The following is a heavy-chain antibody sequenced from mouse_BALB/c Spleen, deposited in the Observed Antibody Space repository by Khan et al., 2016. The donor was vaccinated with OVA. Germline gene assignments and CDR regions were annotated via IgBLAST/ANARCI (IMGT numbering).Heavy chain of an antibody. D-gene: IGHD1-1*01. CDR1: GYTFINYW. CDR2: INPSTGYT. CDR3: ARRGLRWDFDY. J-gene: IGHJ2*01. V-gene: IGHV1-7*01. Sequence: QVQLQQSGAELAKPGASVKMSCTASGYTFINYWILWVKQRPGQGLEWIGYINPSTGYTEYNQNFKDKATLTADKSPSTAYMQLSSLTSEDSAVYYCARRGLRWDFDYWGQGTTLTVSS.